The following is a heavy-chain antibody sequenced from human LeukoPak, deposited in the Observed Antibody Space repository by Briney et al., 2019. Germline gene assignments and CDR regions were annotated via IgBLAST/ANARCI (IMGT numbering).Heavy chain of an antibody. CDR3: ARERVGITIFGVVIAHFDY. Sequence: SETLSLTCAVYGVSFSGYYWSWIRQPPGKGLEWIGEINHSGSTNCNPSLKSRVTISVDTSKNQFSLKLSSVTAADTAVYYCARERVGITIFGVVIAHFDYWGQGTLVTVSS. CDR1: GVSFSGYY. V-gene: IGHV4-34*01. CDR2: INHSGST. D-gene: IGHD3-3*01. J-gene: IGHJ4*02.